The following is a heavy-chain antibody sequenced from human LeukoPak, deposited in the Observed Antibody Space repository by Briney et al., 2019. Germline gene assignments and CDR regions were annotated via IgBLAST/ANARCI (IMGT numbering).Heavy chain of an antibody. J-gene: IGHJ4*02. D-gene: IGHD2-2*01. CDR3: AKDLNYAFDY. CDR2: LSGSGDKT. CDR1: GFNFRTYA. V-gene: IGHV3-23*01. Sequence: GVLRLSCAASGFNFRTYAMSWVRQAPGKGLQWVSALSGSGDKTYYAGSVKGRFTISRDNAKNTLYLQMRSLMTEDTAVYYCAKDLNYAFDYWGQGTLATVSS.